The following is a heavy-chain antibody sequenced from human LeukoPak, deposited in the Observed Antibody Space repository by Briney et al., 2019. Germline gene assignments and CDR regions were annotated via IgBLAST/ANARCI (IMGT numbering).Heavy chain of an antibody. J-gene: IGHJ4*02. V-gene: IGHV3-23*01. CDR1: GFDFPTYA. CDR3: AIDLTPDGRYDVDY. CDR2: IVGNGGDI. Sequence: PGGSLRLSCTASGFDFPTYAMNWVRQAPGKGLEWVSVIVGNGGDIDYAESVKGRFTISRDNSKNTLYLQMNSLRAEDTAVYFCAIDLTPDGRYDVDYWGRGALVTVSS. D-gene: IGHD3-16*02.